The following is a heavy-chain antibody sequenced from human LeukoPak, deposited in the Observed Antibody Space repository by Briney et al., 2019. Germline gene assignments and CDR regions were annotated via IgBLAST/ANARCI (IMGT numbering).Heavy chain of an antibody. CDR3: AKHPGQGNFGY. V-gene: IGHV3-23*01. Sequence: GGSLRLSCAASGFTVSSNYMSWVRQAPGKGLEWVSTISDSGGSTYYADSVKGRFTISRDNSKNTLYLQMNSLKAEDTAVYYCAKHPGQGNFGYWGQGTLVTVSS. CDR2: ISDSGGST. CDR1: GFTVSSNY. D-gene: IGHD3-10*01. J-gene: IGHJ4*02.